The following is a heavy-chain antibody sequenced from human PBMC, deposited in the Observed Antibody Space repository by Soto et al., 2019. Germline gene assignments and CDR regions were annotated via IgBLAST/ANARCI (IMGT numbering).Heavy chain of an antibody. CDR2: VRGGGDLT. CDR1: GFTFSNYA. Sequence: GGSLRLSCAASGFTFSNYAMSWVRQAPGKGLEWITSVRGGGDLTYYADSVKGRFTISRDNSQNTINLQMHGLRSEDTAVYYYAREPVGATLTFDYWGQGTLVTVSS. CDR3: AREPVGATLTFDY. D-gene: IGHD1-26*01. J-gene: IGHJ4*02. V-gene: IGHV3-23*01.